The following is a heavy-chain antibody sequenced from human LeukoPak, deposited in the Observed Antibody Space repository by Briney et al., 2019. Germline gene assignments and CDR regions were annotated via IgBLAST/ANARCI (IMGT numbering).Heavy chain of an antibody. J-gene: IGHJ3*02. CDR1: GFTFSNFY. Sequence: PGGSLRLSCAASGFTFSNFYMSWLRQAPGKGLEWVSYITSSVSTIDYAESVKGRFTISRDNAKNSLYLQMSSLRAEDTAVYYCAREYLNGFDIWGQGTMVTVSS. V-gene: IGHV3-11*01. CDR3: AREYLNGFDI. CDR2: ITSSVSTI. D-gene: IGHD2-2*02.